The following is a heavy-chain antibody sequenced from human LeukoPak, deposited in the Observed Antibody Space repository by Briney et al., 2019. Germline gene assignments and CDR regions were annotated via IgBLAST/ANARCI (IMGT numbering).Heavy chain of an antibody. V-gene: IGHV4-34*01. CDR1: GGSFSGYY. D-gene: IGHD3-10*01. CDR3: ARNYGSGSYYRY. CDR2: INRGGST. J-gene: IGHJ4*02. Sequence: SETLSLTCAVYGGSFSGYYWSWIRQPPGLGLEWIGEINRGGSTDYNPSLKSRVTISVDTSKNQFSLKLNSVTAADTAVYYCARNYGSGSYYRYWGQGTLVTVFS.